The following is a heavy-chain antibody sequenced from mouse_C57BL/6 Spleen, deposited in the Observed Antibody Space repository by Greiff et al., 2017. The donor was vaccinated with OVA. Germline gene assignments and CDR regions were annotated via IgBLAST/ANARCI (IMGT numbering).Heavy chain of an antibody. CDR3: ARESSSGYLFAY. CDR1: GYTFTSYW. Sequence: QVQLQQPGAELVRPGSSVKLSCKASGYTFTSYWMHWVKQRPIQGLEWIGNIDPSDSDTHYNQKFKDKATLTVDKSSSTAYMQLSSLTSEDSAVYYCARESSSGYLFAYWGQGTLVTVSA. CDR2: IDPSDSDT. V-gene: IGHV1-52*01. D-gene: IGHD3-2*02. J-gene: IGHJ3*01.